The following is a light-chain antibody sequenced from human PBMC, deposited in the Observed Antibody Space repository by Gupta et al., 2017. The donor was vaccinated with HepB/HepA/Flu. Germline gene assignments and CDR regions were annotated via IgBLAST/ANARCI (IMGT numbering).Light chain of an antibody. V-gene: IGLV1-51*01. CDR3: GTGDSSLSVVV. CDR2: DTN. Sequence: SVLTHPPSVSASPGQKLPISPSGSSSHIGKNHVSWYQQFPGTAPKLLIYDTNKRPSGIPDRFSASKSGTSVTLSITGLQTGDEANYYCGTGDSSLSVVVFGGGTKLTVL. J-gene: IGLJ2*01. CDR1: SSHIGKNH.